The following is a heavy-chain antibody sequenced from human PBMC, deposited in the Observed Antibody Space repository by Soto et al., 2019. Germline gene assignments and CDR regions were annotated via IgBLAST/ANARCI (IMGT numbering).Heavy chain of an antibody. CDR2: INPNSGGT. CDR1: GYTFTGYY. J-gene: IGHJ6*02. CDR3: AREGFGATTGGYYYYGMDV. Sequence: ASVKVSCKASGYTFTGYYMHWVRQAPGQGLEWMGWINPNSGGTNYAQKFQGWVTMTRDTSISTAYMELSGLRSDDTAVYYCAREGFGATTGGYYYYGMDVWSQGTTVTVSS. V-gene: IGHV1-2*04. D-gene: IGHD3-10*01.